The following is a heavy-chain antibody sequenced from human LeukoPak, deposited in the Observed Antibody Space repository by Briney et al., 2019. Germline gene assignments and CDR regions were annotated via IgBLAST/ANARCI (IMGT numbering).Heavy chain of an antibody. CDR2: ISSSGSTI. CDR1: GFTFSSYE. CDR3: ARGTYYYDSSGYYPSDY. D-gene: IGHD3-22*01. Sequence: GGSLRLSCAASGFTFSSYEMNWVRQAPGKGLEWVSYISSSGSTIYYADSVKGRFTISRDNAKNTLYLQINSLRAEDTAVYYCARGTYYYDSSGYYPSDYWGQGTLVTVSS. J-gene: IGHJ4*02. V-gene: IGHV3-48*03.